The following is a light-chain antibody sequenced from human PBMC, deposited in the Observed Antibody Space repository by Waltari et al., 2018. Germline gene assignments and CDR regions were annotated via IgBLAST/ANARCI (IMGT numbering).Light chain of an antibody. CDR3: NSYTSSSTLIL. V-gene: IGLV2-14*03. CDR1: SSDIGGSNY. Sequence: QSALTQPASVSGSPGQSITISCTGTSSDIGGSNYVSWYQQHPGKAPKLMIYDVSHRPSGVSNRFSGSKSGNTASLTISGLQAEDEADYYCNSYTSSSTLILFGGG. CDR2: DVS. J-gene: IGLJ2*01.